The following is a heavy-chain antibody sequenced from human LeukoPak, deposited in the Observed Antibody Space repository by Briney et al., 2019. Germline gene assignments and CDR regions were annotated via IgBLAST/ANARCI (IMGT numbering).Heavy chain of an antibody. D-gene: IGHD3-22*01. CDR3: ARDPENYYDSSGYYSRGAFDI. CDR2: ISAYNGNT. Sequence: ASVKVSCKASGYTFTSYGISWVRQAPGQGLEWMGWISAYNGNTNYAQKLQGRVTMTTDTSTSTAYMELRSLRSDDTAVYYCARDPENYYDSSGYYSRGAFDIWGQGAKVTVSS. CDR1: GYTFTSYG. J-gene: IGHJ3*02. V-gene: IGHV1-18*01.